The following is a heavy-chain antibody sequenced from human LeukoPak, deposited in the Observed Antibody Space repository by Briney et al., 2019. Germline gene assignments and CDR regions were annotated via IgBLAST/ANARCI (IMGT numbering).Heavy chain of an antibody. D-gene: IGHD3-16*02. V-gene: IGHV1-2*02. CDR1: GYTFTAYY. Sequence: GSVKVSCKASGYTFTAYYMHWVRQAPGQGLEWMGWINPNGGGTDSAQKFQGRVTMTRDTSISTAYMELSRLRSDDTAVYYCTRALRLGELSSNYYWGQGTLVTVSS. J-gene: IGHJ4*02. CDR2: INPNGGGT. CDR3: TRALRLGELSSNYY.